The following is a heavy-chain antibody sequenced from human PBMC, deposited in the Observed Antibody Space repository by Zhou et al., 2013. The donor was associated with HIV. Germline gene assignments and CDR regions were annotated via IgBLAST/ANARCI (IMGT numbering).Heavy chain of an antibody. CDR2: INPSGGST. D-gene: IGHD1-1*01. V-gene: IGHV1-46*01. CDR1: GYTFTSYY. CDR3: ARSMRMENHYYYYGMDV. Sequence: QVQLVQSGAEVKKPGASVKVSCKASGYTFTSYYMHWVRQAPGQGLEWMGIINPSGGSTSYAQKFQGRVTMTRDTSTSTVYMELSSLRSEDTAVYYCARSMRMENHYYYYGMDVWGQGTTVTVSS. J-gene: IGHJ6*02.